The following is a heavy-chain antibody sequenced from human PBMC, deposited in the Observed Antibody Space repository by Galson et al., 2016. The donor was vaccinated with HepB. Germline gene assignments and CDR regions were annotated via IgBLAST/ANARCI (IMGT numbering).Heavy chain of an antibody. CDR3: VRDLGLGYCSGGGGYSGYYGLDV. J-gene: IGHJ6*04. D-gene: IGHD2-15*01. V-gene: IGHV1-18*01. CDR1: GYTFSSFG. Sequence: SVKVSCKASGYTFSSFGMSWVRQAPGHGLEWMGWVSAYSDDINYAQSLQGRLNMTTDTSKKKAYMELRSLRYGDTAVYYCVRDLGLGYCSGGGGYSGYYGLDVWGKGTTVTVSS. CDR2: VSAYSDDI.